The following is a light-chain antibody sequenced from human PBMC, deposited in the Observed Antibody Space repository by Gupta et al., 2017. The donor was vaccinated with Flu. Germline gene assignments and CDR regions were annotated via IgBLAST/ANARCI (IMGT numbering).Light chain of an antibody. V-gene: IGLV1-44*01. CDR3: SAGDDSRNGYV. CDR1: SSNLRSNT. CDR2: TNN. Sequence: QSVLTPPPSASGPPGQRVTISCSGRSSNLRSNTVHWYQQVPRTAPKLLIHTNNTWPSWVPERFSASKSGTSASVAISGVQAEDEADYYCSAGDDSRNGYVFGTGTKVTVL. J-gene: IGLJ1*01.